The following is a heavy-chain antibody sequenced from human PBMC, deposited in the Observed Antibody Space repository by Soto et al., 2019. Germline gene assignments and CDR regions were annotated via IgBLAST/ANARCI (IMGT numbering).Heavy chain of an antibody. J-gene: IGHJ4*02. V-gene: IGHV3-74*01. CDR1: GFTFSRYW. CDR2: VSSDGSST. D-gene: IGHD5-12*01. Sequence: EVQLVESGGGLVQPGESLRLSCAASGFTFSRYWMHWIRQAPGKGLVWVARVSSDGSSTVYANSVTGRLTISRDNAKNTLYLQMNSLGDEDTAVYYCARGLPNFSSFDSWGQGTLVTVSS. CDR3: ARGLPNFSSFDS.